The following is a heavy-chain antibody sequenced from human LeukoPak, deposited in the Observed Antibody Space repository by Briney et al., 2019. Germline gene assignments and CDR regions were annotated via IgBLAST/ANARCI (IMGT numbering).Heavy chain of an antibody. V-gene: IGHV1-69*06. Sequence: SVKVSCKASGGTFSSYAISWVRQAPGQGLEWMGGIIPIFGTANYAQKFQGRVTITADKSTSTAYMELSSLRSEDTAVYYCARGRISGYSSGWYSDYWGQGTLVTVSS. CDR3: ARGRISGYSSGWYSDY. CDR1: GGTFSSYA. CDR2: IIPIFGTA. D-gene: IGHD6-19*01. J-gene: IGHJ4*02.